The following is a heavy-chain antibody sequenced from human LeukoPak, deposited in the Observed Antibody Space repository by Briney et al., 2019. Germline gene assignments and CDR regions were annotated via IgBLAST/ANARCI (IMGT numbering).Heavy chain of an antibody. CDR3: AHFTNPQI. CDR1: GFTFSSYA. J-gene: IGHJ3*02. V-gene: IGHV3-23*01. D-gene: IGHD1-1*01. CDR2: ISGSGGRT. Sequence: GGSLRLSCAASGFTFSSYAMSWVRQAPGKGLEWVSAISGSGGRTYYADSVKGRFTIFRVNSKNTLYLQMNSLRAEDTAVYYCAHFTNPQIWGQGTMVTVSS.